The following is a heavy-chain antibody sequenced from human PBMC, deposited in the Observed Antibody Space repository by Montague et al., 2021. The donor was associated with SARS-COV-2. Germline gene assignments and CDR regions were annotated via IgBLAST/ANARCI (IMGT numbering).Heavy chain of an antibody. CDR2: IKHDGSEK. Sequence: SLRLSCAASRFTFSDFWMNWVRQAPGKGLEWVADIKHDGSEKSYVDSVKGRFTISRDNAKNSLYLQMNSLRVEDTAVYYCARGSTGWYAIFGHYGMDVWGQGTTVTVSS. CDR3: ARGSTGWYAIFGHYGMDV. CDR1: RFTFSDFW. J-gene: IGHJ6*02. D-gene: IGHD6-19*01. V-gene: IGHV3-7*01.